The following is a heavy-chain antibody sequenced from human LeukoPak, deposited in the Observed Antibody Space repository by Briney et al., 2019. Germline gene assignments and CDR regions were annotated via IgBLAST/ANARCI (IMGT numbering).Heavy chain of an antibody. CDR1: GGSISSGGYY. J-gene: IGHJ4*02. CDR2: IYYSGST. V-gene: IGHV4-31*03. D-gene: IGHD3-22*01. CDR3: ARDGSGYLLS. Sequence: SETLSLTCTVSGGSISSGGYYWSWIRQHPGKGLEWIGYIYYSGSTYYNPSLKSRVTISVDTSKNQFSLKLSSVTAADTAVYYCARDGSGYLLSWGQGTLVTVSS.